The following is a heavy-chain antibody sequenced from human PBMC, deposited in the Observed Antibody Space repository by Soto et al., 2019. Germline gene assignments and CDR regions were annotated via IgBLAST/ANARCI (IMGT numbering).Heavy chain of an antibody. CDR3: ARLITGTMYWFDP. V-gene: IGHV1-69*13. J-gene: IGHJ5*02. CDR1: GGTFSSYA. Sequence: ASVKVSCKASGGTFSSYAISWVRQAPGQGLEWMGGIIPIFGTANYAQKLQGRVTSTADESTSPAYMELSSLRSEDTAVYYCARLITGTMYWFDPWGQGTLVTVSS. CDR2: IIPIFGTA. D-gene: IGHD1-7*01.